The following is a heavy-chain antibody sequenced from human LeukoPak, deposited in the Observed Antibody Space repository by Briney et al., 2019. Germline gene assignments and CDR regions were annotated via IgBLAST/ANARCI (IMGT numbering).Heavy chain of an antibody. CDR2: IIPIFGTA. V-gene: IGHV1-69*13. D-gene: IGHD6-19*01. Sequence: SVKVSCKASGGTFSSYAISWVRQAPGQGLGWMGGIIPIFGTANYAQKFQGRVTITADESTSTAYMELSSLRSEDTAVYYCARDRSSGWTKRFDYWGQGTLVTVSS. CDR3: ARDRSSGWTKRFDY. CDR1: GGTFSSYA. J-gene: IGHJ4*02.